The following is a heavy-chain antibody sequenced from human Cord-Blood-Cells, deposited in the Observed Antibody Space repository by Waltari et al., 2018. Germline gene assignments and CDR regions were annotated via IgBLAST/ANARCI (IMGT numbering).Heavy chain of an antibody. CDR1: GYTFTGSY. J-gene: IGHJ3*02. CDR3: ARVVLGNDACDI. V-gene: IGHV1-2*02. CDR2: INPNSGGT. D-gene: IGHD2-8*02. Sequence: QVQLVQSGAEVKKPGASVKVSCKASGYTFTGSYMHWVRQDPGQGLEWMRWINPNSGGTNDAQKFQGRVTMTRDTSISTAYMELSRLRSDDTAVYYCARVVLGNDACDIWGQGTMGTVSS.